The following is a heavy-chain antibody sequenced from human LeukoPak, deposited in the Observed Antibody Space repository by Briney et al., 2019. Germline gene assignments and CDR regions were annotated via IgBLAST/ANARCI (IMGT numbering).Heavy chain of an antibody. Sequence: SETLSLTCTVSGYSISSGYYWGWIRQPPGKGLEWMGSIYHSGSTYYNPSLKSRVTISVDTSKNQFSLKLSSVTAADTAVYYCARDRGGGIAAAGTWFDPWGQGTLVTVSS. J-gene: IGHJ5*02. V-gene: IGHV4-38-2*02. CDR1: GYSISSGYY. D-gene: IGHD6-13*01. CDR2: IYHSGST. CDR3: ARDRGGGIAAAGTWFDP.